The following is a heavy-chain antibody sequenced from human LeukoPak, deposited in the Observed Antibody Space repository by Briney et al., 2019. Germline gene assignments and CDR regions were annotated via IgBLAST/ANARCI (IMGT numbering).Heavy chain of an antibody. V-gene: IGHV1-8*01. Sequence: EASVKVSCKASGYTFTSYDINWVRQATGQGLEWMGWMNPNSGNTGYAQKFQGRVTMTRNTSISTAYMELSSLRSEDTAVYYCARGVFATRDIYYYYYGMDVWGQGTTVTVSS. D-gene: IGHD2-15*01. CDR2: MNPNSGNT. CDR3: ARGVFATRDIYYYYYGMDV. J-gene: IGHJ6*02. CDR1: GYTFTSYD.